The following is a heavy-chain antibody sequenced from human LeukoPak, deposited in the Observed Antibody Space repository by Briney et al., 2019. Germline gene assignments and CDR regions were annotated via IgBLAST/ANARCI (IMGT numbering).Heavy chain of an antibody. J-gene: IGHJ4*02. Sequence: PSETLSLTCTVSGGSISSSSYYWGWIRQPPGKGLEWIGSIYYSGSTYYNPSLKSRVTISVDTSKNQFSLKLSSVTAADTAVYYCARIYGSGTWYFGYWGQGTLVTVSS. CDR2: IYYSGST. CDR1: GGSISSSSYY. CDR3: ARIYGSGTWYFGY. V-gene: IGHV4-39*01. D-gene: IGHD3-10*01.